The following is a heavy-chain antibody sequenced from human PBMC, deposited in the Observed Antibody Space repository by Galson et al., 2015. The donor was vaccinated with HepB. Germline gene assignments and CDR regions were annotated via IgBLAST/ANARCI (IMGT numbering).Heavy chain of an antibody. Sequence: SLRLSCAASGFTFGDYAMSWVRQAPGKGLEWVGFIRSKTYGGTTEYAASVKGRFTISRDDSKSIAYLQMNSLKTEDTAVYYCTRDDSSSWGYYFDYWGQGTLVTVSS. J-gene: IGHJ4*02. CDR2: IRSKTYGGTT. V-gene: IGHV3-49*04. D-gene: IGHD6-13*01. CDR1: GFTFGDYA. CDR3: TRDDSSSWGYYFDY.